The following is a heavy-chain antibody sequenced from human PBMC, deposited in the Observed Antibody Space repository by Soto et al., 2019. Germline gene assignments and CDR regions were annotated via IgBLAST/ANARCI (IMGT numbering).Heavy chain of an antibody. D-gene: IGHD2-15*01. Sequence: EVQLLESGGGLVQTGGSLRLSCEASGFTFSSFEMSWVRQAPGRGLEWVAFISDDSSRTYYADAVKGRFTFSRDNSKYTLYLQMNGLTAEDTAVYAGVKGWWLDFWGQGALVTVSS. J-gene: IGHJ5*01. V-gene: IGHV3-23*01. CDR1: GFTFSSFE. CDR2: ISDDSSRT. CDR3: VKGWWLDF.